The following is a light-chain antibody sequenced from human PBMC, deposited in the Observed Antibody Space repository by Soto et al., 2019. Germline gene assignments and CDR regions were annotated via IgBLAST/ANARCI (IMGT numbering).Light chain of an antibody. J-gene: IGKJ2*01. CDR2: DAI. Sequence: DIQMTQSPSTLSASVGDSVTITCRASEIISTWVAWYQQTPGKAPKLLIYDAISLESGVPSRFSGGASGTVFTLTISGLQPDDFATYYCQRYNSDYIFGQGTKLEIK. CDR3: QRYNSDYI. CDR1: EIISTW. V-gene: IGKV1-5*01.